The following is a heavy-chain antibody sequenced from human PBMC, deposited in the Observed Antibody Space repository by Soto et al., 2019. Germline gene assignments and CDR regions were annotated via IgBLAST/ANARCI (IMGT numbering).Heavy chain of an antibody. CDR3: VREIASGL. V-gene: IGHV3-7*01. D-gene: IGHD2-21*01. CDR1: GFTFTSYW. CDR2: INKDGSEK. J-gene: IGHJ6*04. Sequence: EVQVVESGGGLVQPGGSLRLSCAASGFTFTSYWMTWVRQAPGRGLEWVANINKDGSEKSYVDSVKGRFTISRDNAKSSLYLQMNSLRADDTAVYYCVREIASGLRGKGTTVIVSS.